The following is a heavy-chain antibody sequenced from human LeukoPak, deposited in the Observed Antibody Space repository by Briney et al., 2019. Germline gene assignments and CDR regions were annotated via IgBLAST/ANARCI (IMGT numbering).Heavy chain of an antibody. CDR3: AGEISIYDAFDY. J-gene: IGHJ4*02. Sequence: AGGSLRLSCAASGFTFSSYSMNWVRQAPGKGLEWVSSISSSSYIYYADSVKGRFTISRDNAKNSLYLQMNSLRAEDTAVYYCAGEISIYDAFDYWGQGTLVTVSS. CDR2: ISSSSYI. D-gene: IGHD5/OR15-5a*01. CDR1: GFTFSSYS. V-gene: IGHV3-21*01.